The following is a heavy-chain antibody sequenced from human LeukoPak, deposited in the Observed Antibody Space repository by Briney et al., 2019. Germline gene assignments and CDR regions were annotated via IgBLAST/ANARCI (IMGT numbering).Heavy chain of an antibody. CDR1: GGSFSGYY. CDR2: INHSGST. Sequence: SETLSLTCAVYGGSFSGYYWSWIRQPPGKGLEWIGEINHSGSTNYNPSLKSRVTISVDTSKNQFSLKLSSVTAADTAVYYCARGTIAVAAHYWGQGTLVTVSS. D-gene: IGHD6-19*01. CDR3: ARGTIAVAAHY. J-gene: IGHJ4*02. V-gene: IGHV4-34*01.